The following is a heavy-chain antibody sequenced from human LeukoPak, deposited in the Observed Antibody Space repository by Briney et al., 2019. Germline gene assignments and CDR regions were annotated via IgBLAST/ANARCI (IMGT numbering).Heavy chain of an antibody. J-gene: IGHJ4*02. CDR2: IYTSGSP. CDR1: GGSISSYY. CDR3: ARDEYYYDSSGYYWTYYFDY. V-gene: IGHV4-4*07. Sequence: SETLSLTCTVSGGSISSYYWSWIRQPAGKGVEWLGRIYTSGSPNYNPSLKSRVTMSVDTSKNQCSLKLSSVTAADTAVYYWARDEYYYDSSGYYWTYYFDYWGQGTLVTVSS. D-gene: IGHD3-22*01.